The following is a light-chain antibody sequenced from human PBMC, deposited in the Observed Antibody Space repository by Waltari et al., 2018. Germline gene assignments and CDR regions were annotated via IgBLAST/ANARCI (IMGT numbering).Light chain of an antibody. J-gene: IGKJ1*01. Sequence: EIVLTQSPGTLSLSPGERATLSCRASQSVSSAYLAWYQQRPGQAPRLLIYGGSSRATGIPDRFSGSGSWTDFTRTISRLESEDFALYYCQQYATSRTFGQGTKVEIK. V-gene: IGKV3-20*01. CDR2: GGS. CDR1: QSVSSAY. CDR3: QQYATSRT.